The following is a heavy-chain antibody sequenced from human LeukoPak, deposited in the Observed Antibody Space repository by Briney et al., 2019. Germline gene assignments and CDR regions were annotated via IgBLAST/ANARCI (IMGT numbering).Heavy chain of an antibody. D-gene: IGHD6-13*01. CDR3: AKDSAAAAVTRRYFDY. Sequence: PGGSLRLSCAASGFTFSSYAMSWVRQAPGKGLEWVSAISGSGGSTYYADSVKGRFTISRDNSKNTLYLQMNSLRAEDTAVYYCAKDSAAAAVTRRYFDYWGQGTLVTVPS. CDR1: GFTFSSYA. J-gene: IGHJ4*02. CDR2: ISGSGGST. V-gene: IGHV3-23*01.